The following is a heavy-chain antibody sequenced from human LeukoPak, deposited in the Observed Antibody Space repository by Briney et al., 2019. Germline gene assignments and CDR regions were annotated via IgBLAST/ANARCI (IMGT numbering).Heavy chain of an antibody. CDR3: GRAKALLYYYYGMDV. V-gene: IGHV4-30-4*01. Sequence: PSQTLSLTCTVPGGSISSGDYYGSWIRQPPGKGLEWIGYIYYSGSTYYNPSLKSRVTISVATSKNQFSLKLSSVTAADTAVYYCGRAKALLYYYYGMDVWGKGTTVTVSS. CDR2: IYYSGST. CDR1: GGSISSGDYY. D-gene: IGHD2-15*01. J-gene: IGHJ6*04.